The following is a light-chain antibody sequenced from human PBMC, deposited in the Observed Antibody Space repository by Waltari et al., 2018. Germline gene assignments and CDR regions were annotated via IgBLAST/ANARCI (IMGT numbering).Light chain of an antibody. V-gene: IGLV2-23*02. J-gene: IGLJ2*01. Sequence: QSALTQPASVSGSPGQSITISCTGTSSDVGSYNLVSWYQQHPDKAPTLMIYEVSNRPAGVSGRFSGSKSGNTASLTISGLQAEDEADYYCCSYAGSDTFVVLGGGTKLTVL. CDR1: SSDVGSYNL. CDR2: EVS. CDR3: CSYAGSDTFVV.